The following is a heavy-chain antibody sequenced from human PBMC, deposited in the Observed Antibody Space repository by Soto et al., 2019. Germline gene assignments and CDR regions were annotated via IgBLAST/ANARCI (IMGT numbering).Heavy chain of an antibody. CDR2: IYPGDSDT. CDR1: GYSFTSYW. CDR3: ARWDPLWFGDSYYFDY. V-gene: IGHV5-51*01. J-gene: IGHJ4*02. Sequence: GESLKISCKGSGYSFTSYWIGWVRQMPGKGLEWMGIIYPGDSDTRYSPSFQGQVTISADKSISTAYLQWSSLKASDTAMYYCARWDPLWFGDSYYFDYWGQGTLVTVSS. D-gene: IGHD3-10*01.